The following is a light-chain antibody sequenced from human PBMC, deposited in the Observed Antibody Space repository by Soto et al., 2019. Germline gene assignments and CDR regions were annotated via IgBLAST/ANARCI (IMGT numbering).Light chain of an antibody. CDR3: HQDDNWPFT. J-gene: IGKJ2*01. CDR2: GAS. Sequence: EIVMTQSPATLSVSPGERATLSCRASQSGSSNLAWYQQKPGQAHRLLIYGASTRATGIPARFRGSGSAIESTLTISSLRHEGLVVYYCHQDDNWPFTVGQGTKLEIK. V-gene: IGKV3D-15*01. CDR1: QSGSSN.